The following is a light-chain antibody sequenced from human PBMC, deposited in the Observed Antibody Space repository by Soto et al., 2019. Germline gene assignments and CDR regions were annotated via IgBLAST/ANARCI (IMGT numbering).Light chain of an antibody. CDR2: GAS. CDR3: QQYGSSLIT. Sequence: EIVLTQSPGTLSLSPGERGTLSCRASQSVSSSYLAWYQQKPGQAPRLLIYGASSRATGIPDRFSGSGSGTDFTLTISRLEPEDFAVYYCQQYGSSLITFGQGTRLDIK. V-gene: IGKV3-20*01. J-gene: IGKJ5*01. CDR1: QSVSSSY.